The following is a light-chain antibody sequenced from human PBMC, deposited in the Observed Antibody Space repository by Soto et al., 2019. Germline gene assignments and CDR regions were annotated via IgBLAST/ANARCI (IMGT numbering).Light chain of an antibody. Sequence: DIQMTQSPSSLSASVGDRVTITCRASQSISTYLNWYQHKSGRAPKLLIHAASSLQSGVPSRFSGSGSGTDFTLTIRRLQPEDSATYYCQQTYSTLWTFDQGTNVEIK. CDR1: QSISTY. CDR3: QQTYSTLWT. V-gene: IGKV1-39*01. J-gene: IGKJ1*01. CDR2: AAS.